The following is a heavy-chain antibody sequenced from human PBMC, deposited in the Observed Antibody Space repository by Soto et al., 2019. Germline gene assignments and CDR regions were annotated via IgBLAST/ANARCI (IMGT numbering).Heavy chain of an antibody. Sequence: PSETLSLTCTVSGGSISSYYWSWIRQPPGKGLEWIGYTYYSGSTNYNPSLKSRVTISVDTSKNQFSLKLSSVTAADTAVYYCARGSIAARRVGWFDPWGQGTLVTVSS. J-gene: IGHJ5*02. CDR3: ARGSIAARRVGWFDP. V-gene: IGHV4-59*01. D-gene: IGHD6-6*01. CDR2: TYYSGST. CDR1: GGSISSYY.